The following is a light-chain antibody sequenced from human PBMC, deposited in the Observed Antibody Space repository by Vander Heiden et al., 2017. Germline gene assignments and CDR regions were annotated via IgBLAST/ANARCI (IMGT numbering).Light chain of an antibody. J-gene: IGLJ3*02. CDR2: YDD. Sequence: QSVLTQPPSVSGAPRQRVTISCSGSSSNIGNNAVHWYQQLPGKAPKLLVYYDDVLPSGVSDRFSGSKSGTVASLAISGLQSEDEADYYCASWDDSLNGRLFGGGTRLTVL. V-gene: IGLV1-36*01. CDR3: ASWDDSLNGRL. CDR1: SSNIGNNA.